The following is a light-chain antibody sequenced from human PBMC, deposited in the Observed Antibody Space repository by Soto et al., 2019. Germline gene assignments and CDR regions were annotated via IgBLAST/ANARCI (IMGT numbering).Light chain of an antibody. Sequence: QSALTQPASVSGSPGQSITISCTGTSSDVGNYNLVSWYQHHPGKAPKLTIYEVSNRPSGVSNRFSGSKSGNTASLTISGLQAEDEADYYCSSYTSRSTLVFGTGTKVTVL. CDR1: SSDVGNYNL. J-gene: IGLJ1*01. CDR2: EVS. V-gene: IGLV2-14*02. CDR3: SSYTSRSTLV.